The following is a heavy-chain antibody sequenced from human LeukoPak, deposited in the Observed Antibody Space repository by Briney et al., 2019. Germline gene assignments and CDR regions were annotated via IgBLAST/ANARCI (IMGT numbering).Heavy chain of an antibody. CDR1: GGSFSDYY. V-gene: IGHV4-34*01. Sequence: SETLSLTCAVYGGSFSDYYWSWIRQPPGKGLDWIGEINHSGSTNYNPSLKSRVTISVDTSKNQFSLKLSSVTAADTAVYYCARTYSSSWRFDYWGQGTLVTVSS. J-gene: IGHJ4*02. D-gene: IGHD6-13*01. CDR2: INHSGST. CDR3: ARTYSSSWRFDY.